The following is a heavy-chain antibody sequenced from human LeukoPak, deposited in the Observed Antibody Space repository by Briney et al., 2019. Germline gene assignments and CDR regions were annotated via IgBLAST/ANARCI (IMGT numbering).Heavy chain of an antibody. J-gene: IGHJ4*02. CDR1: GDSVSSNSAA. Sequence: SQTLSLTCAISGDSVSSNSAASNWIRQSPSRGLEWLGRTYYRSKWYNDYAVSVKSRITINPDTSKNQFSLQLNSVTPEDTAVYYCARDHHRGYYDSSGRTIFDYWGQGTLVTVSS. V-gene: IGHV6-1*01. CDR3: ARDHHRGYYDSSGRTIFDY. CDR2: TYYRSKWYN. D-gene: IGHD3-22*01.